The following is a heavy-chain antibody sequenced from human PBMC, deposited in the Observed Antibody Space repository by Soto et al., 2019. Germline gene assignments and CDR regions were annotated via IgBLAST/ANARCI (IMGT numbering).Heavy chain of an antibody. CDR3: VRNMGDFWDYMDV. CDR2: IYYSGST. V-gene: IGHV4-59*08. D-gene: IGHD3-3*01. J-gene: IGHJ6*03. CDR1: GGSISSHY. Sequence: PSETLSLTCTVSGGSISSHYWSWIRQPPGKGLEWIGYIYYSGSTNYNPSLKSRVTISVDTSKNQFSLKLSSVTAAETAVYYCVRNMGDFWDYMDVWGKGTTVTVSS.